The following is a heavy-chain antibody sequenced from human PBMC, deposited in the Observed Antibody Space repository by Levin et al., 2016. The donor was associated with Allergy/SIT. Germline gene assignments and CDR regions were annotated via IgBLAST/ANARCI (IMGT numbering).Heavy chain of an antibody. CDR2: ISAYNGNI. Sequence: WVRQAPGQGLEWMGWISAYNGNINYAQKLQGRVTMTTDTSTNTAYIGLRSLRSDDTAVYYCARDKGPGWIDAFDIWGQGTMVTVSS. J-gene: IGHJ3*02. CDR3: ARDKGPGWIDAFDI. V-gene: IGHV1-18*01. D-gene: IGHD6-19*01.